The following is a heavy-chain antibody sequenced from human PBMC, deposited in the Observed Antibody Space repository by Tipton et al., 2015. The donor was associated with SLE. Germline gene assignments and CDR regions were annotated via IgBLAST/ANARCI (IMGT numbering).Heavy chain of an antibody. J-gene: IGHJ4*02. CDR2: ISNDGSFT. V-gene: IGHV3-30*04. Sequence: SLRLSCAASGFTLSSYAMHWVRQAPGKGLEWVGLISNDGSFTYYADSVKGRFTMSRDNSKNTLYLQMNSLTADDTSVYYCARGGVGGYDYFDYWGQGTLVTVSS. CDR1: GFTLSSYA. D-gene: IGHD5-12*01. CDR3: ARGGVGGYDYFDY.